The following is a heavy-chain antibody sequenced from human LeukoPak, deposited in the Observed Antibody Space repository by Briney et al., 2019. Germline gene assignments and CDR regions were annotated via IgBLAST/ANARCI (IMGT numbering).Heavy chain of an antibody. V-gene: IGHV3-15*01. CDR1: GFTFSNAW. CDR3: TTESHRPESDYVFDY. J-gene: IGHJ4*02. D-gene: IGHD4-17*01. Sequence: PGGSLGLSCAASGFTFSNAWMSWVRQAPGKGLEWVGRIKSKTDGGTTDYAAPVKGRFTISRDDSKNTLYLQMNSLKTEDTAVYYCTTESHRPESDYVFDYWGQGTLVTVSS. CDR2: IKSKTDGGTT.